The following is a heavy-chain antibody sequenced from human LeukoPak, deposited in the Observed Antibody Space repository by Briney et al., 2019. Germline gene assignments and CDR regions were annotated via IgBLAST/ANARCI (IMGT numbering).Heavy chain of an antibody. CDR1: GFTFDDYA. CDR2: ISWNSGSI. Sequence: GRSLRLSCAASGFTFDDYAMHWVRQAPGKGLEWVSGISWNSGSIGYADSVKGRFTISRDNAKNFLYLQMNSLRAEDTALYYCAKARGMGGGVYFDYWGQGTLVTVSS. D-gene: IGHD1-26*01. V-gene: IGHV3-9*01. CDR3: AKARGMGGGVYFDY. J-gene: IGHJ4*02.